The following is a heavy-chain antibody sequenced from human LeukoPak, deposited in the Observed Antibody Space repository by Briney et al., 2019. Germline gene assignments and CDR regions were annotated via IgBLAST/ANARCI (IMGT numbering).Heavy chain of an antibody. Sequence: SVKVSCKASGGTFSSYAISWVRQAPGQGLEWMGGIIPIFGTANYAQKFQGRVTITADKSTSTAYMELSSLRSEDTAVYYCARSPLGGGTATYYYYYMDVWGKGTTVTVSS. J-gene: IGHJ6*03. V-gene: IGHV1-69*06. CDR3: ARSPLGGGTATYYYYYMDV. CDR2: IIPIFGTA. CDR1: GGTFSSYA. D-gene: IGHD1-1*01.